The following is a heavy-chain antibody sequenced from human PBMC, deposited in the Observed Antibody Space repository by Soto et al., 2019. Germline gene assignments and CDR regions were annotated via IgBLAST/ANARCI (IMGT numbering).Heavy chain of an antibody. Sequence: QIQLVQSGAEVKKPGASVKVSCKASGYTFTSYSISWVRQAPGQGLEWMGWISAYNGNTNYAQKLQGRVTMTTDTSTSTAYMERRTLSPTDPAVYSWAREAPPPGYWGQGTLVTVSS. CDR2: ISAYNGNT. V-gene: IGHV1-18*01. CDR1: GYTFTSYS. CDR3: AREAPPPGY. J-gene: IGHJ4*02.